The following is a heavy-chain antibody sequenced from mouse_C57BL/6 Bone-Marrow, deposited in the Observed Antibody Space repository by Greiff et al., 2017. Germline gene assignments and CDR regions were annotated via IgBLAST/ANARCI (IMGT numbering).Heavy chain of an antibody. CDR1: GFNIKDYS. CDR3: ARSYYDAMDY. Sequence: EVKLQESGAELVKPGASVKLSCTASGFNIKDYSMHWVKQRTEQGLEWIGRIDPEAGETKYAPKFQGKATITADTSSNTAYLQRSSLTYEDTAVYYCARSYYDAMDYWGQGTSVTVSS. V-gene: IGHV14-2*01. J-gene: IGHJ4*01. CDR2: IDPEAGET.